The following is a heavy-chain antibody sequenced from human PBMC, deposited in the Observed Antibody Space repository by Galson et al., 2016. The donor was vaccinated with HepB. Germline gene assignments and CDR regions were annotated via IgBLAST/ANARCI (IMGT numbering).Heavy chain of an antibody. D-gene: IGHD4-17*01. Sequence: SLSTSGMAVSWIRQLPGKALEWLAVIDWNGNKFYSPSLTTRLTISKDTSKNQVVLTLTNMDPVDTATYFCARYLRSHGYYVMDVWGQGTTVTVSS. CDR2: IDWNGNK. CDR3: ARYLRSHGYYVMDV. CDR1: SLSTSGMA. V-gene: IGHV2-70*01. J-gene: IGHJ6*02.